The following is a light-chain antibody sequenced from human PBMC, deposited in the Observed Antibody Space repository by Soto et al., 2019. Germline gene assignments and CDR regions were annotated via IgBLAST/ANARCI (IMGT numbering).Light chain of an antibody. CDR1: QNIINW. Sequence: DVQMTQSPSTLSASIGDRVTITCRASQNIINWLAWYQQKRGKAPKLLIYKASSLESGVPSRFSGSGSGTEFTLTISSLQPDDFATYYCQQYNSYWTFGQGTKVDIK. V-gene: IGKV1-5*03. J-gene: IGKJ1*01. CDR3: QQYNSYWT. CDR2: KAS.